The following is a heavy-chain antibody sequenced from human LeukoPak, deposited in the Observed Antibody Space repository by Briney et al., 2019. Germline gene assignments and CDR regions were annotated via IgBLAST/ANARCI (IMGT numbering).Heavy chain of an antibody. Sequence: PGGSLRLSCAASGFTFSHYSMHWVRQAPGKGLEWVAVISYDGSDKSYADSVKGRFTISRDNAKNSLYLQMNSLRAEDTAVYYCARRGGSTATGYYFDYWGQGTLVTVSS. CDR2: ISYDGSDK. D-gene: IGHD3-10*01. CDR3: ARRGGSTATGYYFDY. J-gene: IGHJ4*02. CDR1: GFTFSHYS. V-gene: IGHV3-30-3*01.